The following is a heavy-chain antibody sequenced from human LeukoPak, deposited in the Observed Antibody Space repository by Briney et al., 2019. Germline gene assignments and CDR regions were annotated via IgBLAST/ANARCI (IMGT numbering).Heavy chain of an antibody. J-gene: IGHJ1*01. CDR1: GYTFTGYY. V-gene: IGHV1-2*02. Sequence: ASVKVSCKASGYTFTGYYMHWVRQATGQGLEWMGWINPNSGCTNYAQKFQGRVTMTRDTSISSAYMELSRLRSDDTAVYYCARGPSIAARPGYFQHWGQGTLVTVSS. D-gene: IGHD6-6*01. CDR3: ARGPSIAARPGYFQH. CDR2: INPNSGCT.